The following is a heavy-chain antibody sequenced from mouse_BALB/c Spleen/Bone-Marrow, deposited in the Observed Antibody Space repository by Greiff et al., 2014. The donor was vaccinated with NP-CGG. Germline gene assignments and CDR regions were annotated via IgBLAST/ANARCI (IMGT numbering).Heavy chain of an antibody. CDR2: IYPGNSDT. CDR3: TNGYDYYAMDY. V-gene: IGHV1-5*01. CDR1: GYSFTSYW. D-gene: IGHD2-2*01. Sequence: EVQLQQSGTMLARPGASVKMSCKASGYSFTSYWMHWVKQRPGQGLEWIGAIYPGNSDTSYNQKFKGKAKLTAVTSASTAYMELSSLTNEDSAVYYCTNGYDYYAMDYWGQGTSVTVSS. J-gene: IGHJ4*01.